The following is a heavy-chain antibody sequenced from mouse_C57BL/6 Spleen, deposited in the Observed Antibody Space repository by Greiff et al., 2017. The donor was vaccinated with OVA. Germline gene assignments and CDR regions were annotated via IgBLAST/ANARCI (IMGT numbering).Heavy chain of an antibody. V-gene: IGHV1-15*01. CDR1: GYTFTDYE. CDR3: TRWGYGNYVSFAY. CDR2: IDPETGGT. Sequence: VQLQQSGAELVRPGASVTLSCKASGYTFTDYEMHWVKQTPVHGLEWIGAIDPETGGTAYNQKFKGKAILTADKSSSTAYMELRSLTSEDSAVYYCTRWGYGNYVSFAYWGQGTLVTVSA. J-gene: IGHJ3*01. D-gene: IGHD2-10*02.